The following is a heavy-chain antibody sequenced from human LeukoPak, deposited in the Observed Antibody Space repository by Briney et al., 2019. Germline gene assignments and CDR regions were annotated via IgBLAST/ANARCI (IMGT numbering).Heavy chain of an antibody. D-gene: IGHD6-19*01. V-gene: IGHV3-53*01. J-gene: IGHJ3*02. CDR3: ARHSSGWHLAFDI. CDR2: IYSGGST. CDR1: GFTVSSNY. Sequence: PGGSLRLSCAASGFTVSSNYMSWVRQAPGKGLEWVSVIYSGGSTYYADSVKGRFIISRDNSKNTLYLQMNSLRAEDTAVYYCARHSSGWHLAFDIWGQGTMVTVSS.